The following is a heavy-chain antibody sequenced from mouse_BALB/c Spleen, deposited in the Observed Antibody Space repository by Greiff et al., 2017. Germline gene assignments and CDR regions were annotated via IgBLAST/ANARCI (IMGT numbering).Heavy chain of an antibody. CDR3: TSNFDY. J-gene: IGHJ2*01. V-gene: IGHV14-1*02. CDR1: GFNIKDYY. Sequence: VQLQQSGAELVRPGALVKLSCKASGFNIKDYYMHWVKQRPEQGLEWIGRIDPANGNTKYDPKFQGKATITAVTSTSTAYMELSSLTNEDSAVYYCTSNFDYWGQGTTLTVSS. CDR2: IDPANGNT.